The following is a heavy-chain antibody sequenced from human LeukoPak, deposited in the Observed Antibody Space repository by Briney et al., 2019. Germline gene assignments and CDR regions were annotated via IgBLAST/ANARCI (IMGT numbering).Heavy chain of an antibody. J-gene: IGHJ4*02. CDR2: INHSGST. Sequence: PSETLSLTCAVYGGSFSGYYWSWIRQPPGKGLEWIGEINHSGSTNYNPSLKSRVTISVDTSKNQFSLKLSSVTAADTAVYYCARLSWFSSCDYWGQGTLVTVSS. D-gene: IGHD6-13*01. CDR1: GGSFSGYY. V-gene: IGHV4-34*01. CDR3: ARLSWFSSCDY.